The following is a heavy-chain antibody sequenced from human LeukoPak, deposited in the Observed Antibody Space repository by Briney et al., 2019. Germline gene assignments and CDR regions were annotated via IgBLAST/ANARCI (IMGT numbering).Heavy chain of an antibody. CDR3: ARVYYDFWSGYSSYYYYYYMDV. Sequence: SETLSLTRTVSGGSISSHYWSWIRQPPGKGLEWIGYIYYSGSTNYNPSLKSRVTISVDTSKNQFSLKLSSVTAADTAVYYCARVYYDFWSGYSSYYYYYYMDVWGKGTTVTVSS. V-gene: IGHV4-59*11. CDR1: GGSISSHY. D-gene: IGHD3-3*01. J-gene: IGHJ6*03. CDR2: IYYSGST.